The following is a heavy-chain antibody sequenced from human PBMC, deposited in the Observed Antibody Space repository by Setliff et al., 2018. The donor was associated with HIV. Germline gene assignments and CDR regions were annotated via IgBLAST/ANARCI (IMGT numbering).Heavy chain of an antibody. CDR1: DDSFSNYD. CDR2: ISSSGTT. J-gene: IGHJ4*02. V-gene: IGHV4-4*09. CDR3: ARLGRAIDDGGFSLRLDF. Sequence: SETLSLTCVVSDDSFSNYDWTWIRQPPGKALEWIGYISSSGTTNYNPSLRSRVTISIETSNTRFSLWLRSVTTADTATYFCARLGRAIDDGGFSLRLDFWGQGMLVTVSS. D-gene: IGHD2-15*01.